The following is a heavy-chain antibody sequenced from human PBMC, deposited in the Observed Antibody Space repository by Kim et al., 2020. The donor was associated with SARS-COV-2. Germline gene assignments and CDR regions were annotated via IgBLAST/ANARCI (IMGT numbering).Heavy chain of an antibody. CDR1: GYTFTSYA. D-gene: IGHD3-10*01. V-gene: IGHV7-4-1*02. J-gene: IGHJ6*02. CDR3: ARGPFSLITMVRGVTMDV. Sequence: ASVKVSCKASGYTFTSYAMNWVRQAPGQGLEWMGWINTNTGNPTYAQGFTGRFVFSLDTSVSTAYLQISSLKAEDTAVYYCARGPFSLITMVRGVTMDVWGQGTTVTVSS. CDR2: INTNTGNP.